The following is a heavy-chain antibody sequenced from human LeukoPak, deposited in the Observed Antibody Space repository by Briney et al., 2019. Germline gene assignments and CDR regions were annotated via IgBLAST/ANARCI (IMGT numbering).Heavy chain of an antibody. CDR3: ARHVGDYSFDY. J-gene: IGHJ4*02. V-gene: IGHV4-59*08. CDR2: VHYSGST. CDR1: GFTFSTFE. Sequence: LRLSCAASGFTFSTFEMNWVRQPPGKGLEWIGYVHYSGSTNYKPSLKSRVTISVDTSKNQFSLKVSSVTAADTAVYYCARHVGDYSFDYWGQGTLVTVSS. D-gene: IGHD4-17*01.